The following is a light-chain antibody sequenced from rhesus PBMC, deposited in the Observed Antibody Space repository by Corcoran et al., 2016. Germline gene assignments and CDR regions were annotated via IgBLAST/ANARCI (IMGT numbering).Light chain of an antibody. CDR3: QQYHNWWT. CDR2: GAS. CDR1: TSVRSY. V-gene: IGKV3S9*01. Sequence: EIVMTQSPATLSLYPGERANLSCRASTSVRSYVALYKQKPEQSPRLIIYGASSRATGIPHRFSGSGYRTDFTLISSSLEPEDVGVYYCQQYHNWWTFGQGTKVEIK. J-gene: IGKJ1*01.